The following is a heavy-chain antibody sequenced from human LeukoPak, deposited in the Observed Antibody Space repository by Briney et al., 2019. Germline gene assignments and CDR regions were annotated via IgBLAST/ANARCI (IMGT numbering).Heavy chain of an antibody. CDR3: ARDNDIVVVPAAISTFDY. J-gene: IGHJ4*02. CDR1: GYTFTGYY. V-gene: IGHV1-2*04. Sequence: ASVKVSCKASGYTFTGYYMHWVRQAPGQGLEWMGWINPNSGGTNYAQKFQGWVTMTRDTSISTAYMELSRLRSDDTAVYYCARDNDIVVVPAAISTFDYWGQGTLVTVSS. D-gene: IGHD2-2*02. CDR2: INPNSGGT.